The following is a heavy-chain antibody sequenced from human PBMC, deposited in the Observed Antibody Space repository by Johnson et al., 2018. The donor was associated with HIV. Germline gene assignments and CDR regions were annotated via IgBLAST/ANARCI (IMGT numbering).Heavy chain of an antibody. D-gene: IGHD1-20*01. V-gene: IGHV3-66*04. CDR2: IYSGGST. Sequence: EVQLLESGGGVVRPGGSLRLSCAASGFTVSSNYMSWVRQAPGKGLEWVSVIYSGGSTYYADSVKGRFTISRDNAKNSLYLQMNSLRVEDTALYYCARRITGTSVAFDIWGQGTMVTVSS. CDR3: ARRITGTSVAFDI. J-gene: IGHJ3*02. CDR1: GFTVSSNY.